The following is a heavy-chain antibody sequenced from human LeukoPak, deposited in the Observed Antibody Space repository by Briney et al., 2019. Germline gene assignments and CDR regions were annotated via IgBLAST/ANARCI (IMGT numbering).Heavy chain of an antibody. CDR3: ARDRSRCYY. J-gene: IGHJ4*02. V-gene: IGHV3-7*01. CDR1: GFSFSSYW. Sequence: GGSLRLSCAASGFSFSSYWMSWVRQAPGKGLEWVATIKEDGSEKYYVDSVKGRFTISRDNAKNSLYLQMNSLRAEDTAVYYCARDRSRCYYWGQGTLVTVSS. CDR2: IKEDGSEK.